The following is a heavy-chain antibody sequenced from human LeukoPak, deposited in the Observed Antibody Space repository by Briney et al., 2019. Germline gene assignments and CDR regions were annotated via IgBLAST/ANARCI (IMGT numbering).Heavy chain of an antibody. D-gene: IGHD3-3*01. J-gene: IGHJ6*03. CDR3: ARDEWSGYMDV. Sequence: GGSLRLSCAASRFTFSSYSMNWVRQAPGKGLEWVSYISSSGSTIYYADSVKGRFTISRDNAKNSLYLQMNSLRAEDTAVYYCARDEWSGYMDVWGKGTTVTVSS. CDR1: RFTFSSYS. CDR2: ISSSGSTI. V-gene: IGHV3-48*04.